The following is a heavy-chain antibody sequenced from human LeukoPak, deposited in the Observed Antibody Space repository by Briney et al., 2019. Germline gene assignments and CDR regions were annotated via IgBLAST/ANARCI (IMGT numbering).Heavy chain of an antibody. V-gene: IGHV3-53*01. Sequence: PGGSLRLSCTASGFTVSNNYMSWVRQAPGKGLEWVSISYSDSNTNYAASVKSRVTISRDTSQNKLSLQMNSLRAEDTAVYYCVRKNRNFNAAFDIWGQGTVVSVSS. J-gene: IGHJ3*02. CDR1: GFTVSNNY. CDR2: SYSDSNT. D-gene: IGHD1-14*01. CDR3: VRKNRNFNAAFDI.